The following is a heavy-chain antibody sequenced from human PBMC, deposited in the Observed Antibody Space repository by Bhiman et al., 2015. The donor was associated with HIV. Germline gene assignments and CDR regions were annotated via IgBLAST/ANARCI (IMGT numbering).Heavy chain of an antibody. J-gene: IGHJ6*03. V-gene: IGHV3-13*01. D-gene: IGHD3-3*01. Sequence: EVQLVESGGDLVQPGESVRLSCVASEFTFSTYDMHWVRQGAGKSLEWVAAIGTAGDTFYSGSVKGRFTISREDAKNSLYLQMNSLRVGDTAVYYCARGGPRIFGVVMRSMDVWGKGTTVTVSS. CDR1: EFTFSTYD. CDR3: ARGGPRIFGVVMRSMDV. CDR2: IGTAGDT.